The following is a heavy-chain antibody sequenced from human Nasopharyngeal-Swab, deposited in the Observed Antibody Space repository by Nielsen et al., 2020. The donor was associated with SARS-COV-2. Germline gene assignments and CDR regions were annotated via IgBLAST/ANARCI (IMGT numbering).Heavy chain of an antibody. CDR2: ISYDGSNK. V-gene: IGHV3-30-3*01. J-gene: IGHJ6*03. Sequence: GGSLRLSCAASGFTFSSYAMHWVRQAPGKGLEWVAVISYDGSNKYYADSVKGRFTISRDNSKNTLYLQMNSLRAEDTAVYYCARARGSSGYYYDYYYYMDVWGKGITVTVSS. CDR1: GFTFSSYA. CDR3: ARARGSSGYYYDYYYYMDV. D-gene: IGHD3-22*01.